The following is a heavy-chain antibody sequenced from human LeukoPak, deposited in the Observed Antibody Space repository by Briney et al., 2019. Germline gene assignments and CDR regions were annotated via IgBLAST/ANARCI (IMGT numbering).Heavy chain of an antibody. Sequence: SETLSLTCAVYGGSFSGYYWSWIRQPPGKGLEWIGYIYYSGSTYYNPSLKSRVTISVDTSKNQFSLKLSSVTAADTAVYYCAREVGSSSSLRSFDYWGQGTLVTVSS. CDR3: AREVGSSSSLRSFDY. J-gene: IGHJ4*02. CDR2: IYYSGST. V-gene: IGHV4-34*09. CDR1: GGSFSGYY. D-gene: IGHD6-6*01.